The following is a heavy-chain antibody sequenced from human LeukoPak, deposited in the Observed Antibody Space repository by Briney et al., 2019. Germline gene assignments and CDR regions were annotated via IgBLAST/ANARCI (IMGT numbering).Heavy chain of an antibody. D-gene: IGHD5-18*01. CDR1: GGTFSSYA. V-gene: IGHV1-69*13. J-gene: IGHJ2*01. CDR3: ARDAVNVDTAIYPLRYFDL. CDR2: IIPIFGTA. Sequence: GASVKVSCKASGGTFSSYAISWVRQAPGQGLEWMGGIIPIFGTANYAQKFQGRVTITADESTSTAYMELSSLRSEDTAVYYCARDAVNVDTAIYPLRYFDLWGRGTLVTVSS.